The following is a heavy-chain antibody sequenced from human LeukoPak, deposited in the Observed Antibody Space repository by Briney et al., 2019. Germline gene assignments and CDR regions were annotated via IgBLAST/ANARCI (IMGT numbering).Heavy chain of an antibody. V-gene: IGHV3-23*01. CDR1: ALTFSSYA. CDR3: ARLHAAYPFDY. Sequence: GGSLRLSCAASALTFSSYAMSCVRQAPGKGLEWVLSISGTGGTTYYAESVKGRFSISRDNAKNSLYLQMNSLRAEDTAVYFCARLHAAYPFDYWGQGTLVAVSS. D-gene: IGHD6-25*01. J-gene: IGHJ4*02. CDR2: ISGTGGTT.